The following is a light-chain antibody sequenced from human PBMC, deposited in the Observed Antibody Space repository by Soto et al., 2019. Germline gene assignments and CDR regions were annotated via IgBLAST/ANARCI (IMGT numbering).Light chain of an antibody. V-gene: IGKV1-39*01. Sequence: DIPMTQSPSSLSASVGDRVTITCRASQSISSYLNWYQQRPGTAPKLLIYAASSLQSGVPSRFSGSGSGTDFTLTISSLQPEDFATYYCQQSYSTLFTFGPGTKVDIK. J-gene: IGKJ3*01. CDR3: QQSYSTLFT. CDR2: AAS. CDR1: QSISSY.